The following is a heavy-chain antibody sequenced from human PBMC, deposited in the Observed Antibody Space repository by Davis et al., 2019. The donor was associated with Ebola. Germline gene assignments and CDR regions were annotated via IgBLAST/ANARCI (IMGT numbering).Heavy chain of an antibody. Sequence: GESLKISCAASGFTFSSYPMHWVRQAAGKGLVWVSSINSDGSRTHYADSVKGRFTISRDNARNTLYLQMNSLRAEDTAVYYCACTIFGVVSSFDHWGQGTLVTVSS. CDR1: GFTFSSYP. D-gene: IGHD3-3*01. J-gene: IGHJ4*02. V-gene: IGHV3-74*01. CDR2: INSDGSRT. CDR3: ACTIFGVVSSFDH.